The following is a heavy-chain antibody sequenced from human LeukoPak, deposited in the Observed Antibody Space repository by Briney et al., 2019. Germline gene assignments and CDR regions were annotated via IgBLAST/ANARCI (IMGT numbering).Heavy chain of an antibody. J-gene: IGHJ4*02. CDR1: GFTFNYYA. CDR2: ISDNEGRT. V-gene: IGHV3-23*01. Sequence: GGSLRLSCAASGFTFNYYAMSWVRQAPGKGLEWVSGISDNEGRTYYTDSVKGRFTISRDNSKSTVYLQMNNLRADDTAVYFCARHDSFIPYWGQGTLVTVSS. D-gene: IGHD5-18*01. CDR3: ARHDSFIPY.